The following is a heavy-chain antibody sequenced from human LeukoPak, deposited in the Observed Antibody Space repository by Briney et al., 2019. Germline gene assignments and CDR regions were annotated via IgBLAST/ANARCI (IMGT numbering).Heavy chain of an antibody. CDR2: ISWNSGSI. CDR3: AKGTGRYWTFFDY. CDR1: DSRFDDYA. Sequence: GRSLRLSCAASDSRFDDYAVHWVRQAPGKGLEWVSGISWNSGSIDYVDSVKGRFIISRDNAKNSLYLEMNSLRPEDTALYYCAKGTGRYWTFFDYWGQGTLVTVSS. V-gene: IGHV3-9*01. J-gene: IGHJ4*02. D-gene: IGHD2-21*01.